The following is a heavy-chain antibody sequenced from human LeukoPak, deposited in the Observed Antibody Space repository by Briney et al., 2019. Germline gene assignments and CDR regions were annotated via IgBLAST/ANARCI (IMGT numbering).Heavy chain of an antibody. Sequence: SETLSLTCTVSGGSISSSSYYWGWIRQPPGKGREWIGSIYYSGSTYYNPSLKSRVTISVDTSKNQFSLKLSSVTAADTAVYYCARDFTMIVGAGAFDIWGQGTMVTVSS. J-gene: IGHJ3*02. V-gene: IGHV4-39*07. D-gene: IGHD3-22*01. CDR2: IYYSGST. CDR1: GGSISSSSYY. CDR3: ARDFTMIVGAGAFDI.